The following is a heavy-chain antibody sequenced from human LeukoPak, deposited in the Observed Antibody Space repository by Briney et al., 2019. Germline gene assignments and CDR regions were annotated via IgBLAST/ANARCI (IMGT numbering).Heavy chain of an antibody. CDR1: GYTFTGYF. V-gene: IGHV1-2*02. J-gene: IGHJ4*02. CDR3: ASSIVYCSSTSCYCN. CDR2: INPNSGGT. Sequence: GASVKVSCKASGYTFTGYFMHWVRQAPGQGLEWMGWINPNSGGTNYAQKFQGRVTMTRDTSISTAYMELSRLRSDDTAVYYCASSIVYCSSTSCYCNWGQGTLVTVSS. D-gene: IGHD2-2*01.